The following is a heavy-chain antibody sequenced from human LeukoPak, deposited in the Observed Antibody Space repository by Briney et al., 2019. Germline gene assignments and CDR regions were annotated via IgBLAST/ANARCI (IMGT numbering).Heavy chain of an antibody. CDR1: GFTVSSNY. CDR2: IYSGGST. D-gene: IGHD2-2*01. J-gene: IGHJ6*03. V-gene: IGHV3-53*01. Sequence: GGSLRLSCAASGFTVSSNYMSWVRQAPGKGLEWVSVIYSGGSTYYADSVKGRFTISRDNSKNTLYLQMNSLRAEDTAVYYCARVSKIVVVPAASPEYYYYMDVWGKGTTVTVSS. CDR3: ARVSKIVVVPAASPEYYYYMDV.